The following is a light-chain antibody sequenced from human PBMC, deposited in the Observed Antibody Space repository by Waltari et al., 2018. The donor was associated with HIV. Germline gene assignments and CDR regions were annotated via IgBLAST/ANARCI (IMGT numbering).Light chain of an antibody. CDR3: QQTFTTPKYS. J-gene: IGKJ2*01. Sequence: DIQMTQSPSSLSASVGDNITITCREGQSIKNFLNWYQHKPGRTPKVIIYAMSTLQSGVPSRFSGDGSGTEFTLTISGLQPEDFATYYCQQTFTTPKYSFAQGTKLEI. CDR1: QSIKNF. CDR2: AMS. V-gene: IGKV1-39*01.